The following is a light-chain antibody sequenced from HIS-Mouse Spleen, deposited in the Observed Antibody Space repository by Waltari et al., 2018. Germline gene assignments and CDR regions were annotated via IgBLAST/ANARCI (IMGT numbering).Light chain of an antibody. CDR3: CSYAGSSTWV. V-gene: IGLV2-23*01. CDR1: SSDVGRYNL. CDR2: EGS. Sequence: QSALTQPASVSGSPGQSITISCTGTSSDVGRYNLFSWYQQHPGQAPKLMISEGSKRPSGVSNRFSGSKSGNTASLTISGLQAEDEADYYCCSYAGSSTWVFGGGTKLTVL. J-gene: IGLJ3*02.